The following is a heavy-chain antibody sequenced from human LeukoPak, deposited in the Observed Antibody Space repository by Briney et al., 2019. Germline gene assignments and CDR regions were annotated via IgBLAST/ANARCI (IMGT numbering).Heavy chain of an antibody. J-gene: IGHJ4*02. V-gene: IGHV3-30*01. D-gene: IGHD6-13*01. CDR3: AKDLGIAAGDPFDY. Sequence: GRSLRLSCVASGFTFSTYAMHGVRQAPGKGREWVAIMSYDGITKYYGDSVKGRFTISRDNSKNTLYLQMNSLRAEDTAMYYCAKDLGIAAGDPFDYWGQGSLVTVSS. CDR1: GFTFSTYA. CDR2: MSYDGITK.